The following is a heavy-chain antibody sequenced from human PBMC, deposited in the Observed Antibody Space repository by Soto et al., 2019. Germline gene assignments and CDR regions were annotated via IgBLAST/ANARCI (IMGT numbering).Heavy chain of an antibody. CDR2: INHSGST. CDR3: ARGYTMTLGYCSGGVCYGWFDP. V-gene: IGHV4-34*01. J-gene: IGHJ5*02. Sequence: SETLSLTCAVYGGSFSGYYWSWIRQPPGKGLEWIGEINHSGSTNYNSSLKSRVTISVDTSKNQFSLKLRSVAAADTAVYYCARGYTMTLGYCSGGVCYGWFDPWGQGTLVTVSS. D-gene: IGHD2-15*01. CDR1: GGSFSGYY.